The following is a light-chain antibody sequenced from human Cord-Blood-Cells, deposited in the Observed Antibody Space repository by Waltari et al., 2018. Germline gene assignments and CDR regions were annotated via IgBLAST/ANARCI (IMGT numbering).Light chain of an antibody. V-gene: IGLV2-14*03. Sequence: QSALTQPASVSGSPGQPITIPCTGTSSDVGGYNYFSWYQQPPGKAPKLMIYDVSNRPAGVPNRFSGSKSGNTASLTISGLQAEDEADYYCSSYTSSSTYVFGTGTKVTVL. CDR2: DVS. CDR3: SSYTSSSTYV. CDR1: SSDVGGYNY. J-gene: IGLJ1*01.